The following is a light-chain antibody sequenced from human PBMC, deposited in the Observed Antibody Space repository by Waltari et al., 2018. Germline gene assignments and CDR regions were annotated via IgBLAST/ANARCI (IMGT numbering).Light chain of an antibody. CDR3: QQRSNWPLA. CDR2: DPS. CDR1: QCFRND. Sequence: EFLLTHSPPTLPLSPGQRATLSCRPSQCFRNDLPWYQQKPGQAPRLLIYDPSNRATGIPARFSGSGSGTDFTLTISSLEPEDFAVYYCQQRSNWPLAFGQGTKLEIK. V-gene: IGKV3-11*01. J-gene: IGKJ2*01.